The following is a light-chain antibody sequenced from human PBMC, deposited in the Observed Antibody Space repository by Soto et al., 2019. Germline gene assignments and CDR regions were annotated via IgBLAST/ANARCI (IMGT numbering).Light chain of an antibody. Sequence: EIVLTQSPATLSLSPGEIATLSCRASQSVSSYLAWYQQKPGQAPMLLIYDASNRATGIPARFSGSGSGTDFTLTISSIEPEDVAVYYCQQRSNWLSFGGGTKVEIK. CDR3: QQRSNWLS. CDR2: DAS. J-gene: IGKJ4*01. V-gene: IGKV3-11*01. CDR1: QSVSSY.